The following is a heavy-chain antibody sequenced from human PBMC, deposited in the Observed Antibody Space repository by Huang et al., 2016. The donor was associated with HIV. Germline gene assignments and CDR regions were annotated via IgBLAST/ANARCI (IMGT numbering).Heavy chain of an antibody. D-gene: IGHD3-22*01. J-gene: IGHJ4*02. CDR3: ATVYRRFRNHDSGDYYFDY. Sequence: QVQLVQSGAEVKKPGASVKVSCTVSGYTLTELSMHWVRQAPGKGLEWSVGFDPEDGETIYAQQCPGRVTMTEETSTDTAYMELSSLRSEDTAVYYCATVYRRFRNHDSGDYYFDYWDLGTLVTVST. CDR2: FDPEDGET. CDR1: GYTLTELS. V-gene: IGHV1-24*01.